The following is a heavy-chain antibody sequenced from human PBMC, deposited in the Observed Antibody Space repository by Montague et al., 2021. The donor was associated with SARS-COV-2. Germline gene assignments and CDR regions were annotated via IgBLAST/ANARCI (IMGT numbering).Heavy chain of an antibody. V-gene: IGHV3-7*05. CDR1: GFTFSTFW. Sequence: SRRLSWAASGFTFSTFWMTWVRQVPGKGLEWVANIKQDGSEKYYVDSVKGRFTISRDNAKNSLYLQLDSLRAEDTAVYYCARGYDSSGYQYWGQGTLVTVSS. J-gene: IGHJ4*02. CDR2: IKQDGSEK. CDR3: ARGYDSSGYQY. D-gene: IGHD3-22*01.